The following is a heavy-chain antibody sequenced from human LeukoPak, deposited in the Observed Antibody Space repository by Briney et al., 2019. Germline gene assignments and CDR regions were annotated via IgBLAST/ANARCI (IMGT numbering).Heavy chain of an antibody. D-gene: IGHD6-19*01. J-gene: IGHJ4*02. Sequence: PGGSLRLSCAASGFTFSIYWMSWVRQAPGKGLEWVANIKQDGSEKYYVDSVKGRFTISRDNAKNSLYLQMNSLRAEDTAVYYCARDLEYSSGWSNGYWGQGTLATVSS. V-gene: IGHV3-7*01. CDR3: ARDLEYSSGWSNGY. CDR2: IKQDGSEK. CDR1: GFTFSIYW.